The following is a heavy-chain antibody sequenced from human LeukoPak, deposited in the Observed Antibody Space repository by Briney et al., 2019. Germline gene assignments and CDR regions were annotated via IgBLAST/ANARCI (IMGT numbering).Heavy chain of an antibody. D-gene: IGHD3-10*01. CDR2: ISAYNGNT. J-gene: IGHJ5*02. V-gene: IGHV1-18*01. Sequence: ASVKVSCKASGGTFSSYGISWVRQAPGQGLEWMGWISAYNGNTNYAQKLQGRVTMTTDTSTSTAYMELRSLRSDDTAVYYCARDRLPSGGSGSPIRGNWFDPWGQGTLVTVSS. CDR3: ARDRLPSGGSGSPIRGNWFDP. CDR1: GGTFSSYG.